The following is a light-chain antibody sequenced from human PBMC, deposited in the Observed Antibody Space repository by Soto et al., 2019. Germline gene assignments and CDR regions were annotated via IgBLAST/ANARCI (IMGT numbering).Light chain of an antibody. CDR2: GIS. V-gene: IGKV3-20*01. CDR1: QAITASY. Sequence: EIVLTQCPGTLSVSPGERATLSCRASQAITASYLAWYHQSPGQAPRLLIYGISIRAPGIPDRFSGSGSGSDFPLTIDSLESEDVGVFFCHHYGSKPYTFGQGTSLQI. J-gene: IGKJ2*01. CDR3: HHYGSKPYT.